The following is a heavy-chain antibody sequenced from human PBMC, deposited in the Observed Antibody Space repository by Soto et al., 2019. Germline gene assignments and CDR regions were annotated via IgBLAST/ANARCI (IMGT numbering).Heavy chain of an antibody. D-gene: IGHD3-10*01. J-gene: IGHJ4*02. CDR3: TRSAFGAGVNFDY. CDR2: MNPSSGRT. Sequence: QVQLVQSGAEVKKPGASVKVSCKASGYTFTSFDINWVRQATGQGLKWMGWMNPSSGRTGYVQKFQGRVTMTRDTSVNTAYMELSSLTSDDTAVYCCTRSAFGAGVNFDYWGQGTLVTVSS. CDR1: GYTFTSFD. V-gene: IGHV1-8*01.